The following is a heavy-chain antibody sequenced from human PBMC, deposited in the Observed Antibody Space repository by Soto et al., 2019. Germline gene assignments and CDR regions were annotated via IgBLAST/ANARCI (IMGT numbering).Heavy chain of an antibody. J-gene: IGHJ4*02. CDR1: GFNFSGSA. CDR2: IRSKANSYAT. CDR3: TRRITAAAGDY. V-gene: IGHV3-73*02. Sequence: EVQLVESGGGLVQPGGSRKFSCAASGFNFSGSAIHWVRQASGKWLEWVGRIRSKANSYATAYGASVKGRFTISRDDSKNTAYLQMNSQKSEDTAVYYCTRRITAAAGDYWGQGTLVTVSS. D-gene: IGHD6-13*01.